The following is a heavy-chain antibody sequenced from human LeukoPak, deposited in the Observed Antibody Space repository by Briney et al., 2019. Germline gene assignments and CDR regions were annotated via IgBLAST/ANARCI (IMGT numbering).Heavy chain of an antibody. CDR3: ARVVTGTTANWFDP. CDR1: GGSFSGYY. Sequence: PSETLSLTCAVYGGSFSGYYWSWIRQPPGKGLEWIGEINHSGSTNYNPSLKSRVTISVDTSKNQFSLKLSSVTAADTAVYYCARVVTGTTANWFDPWGQGTLVTVSS. J-gene: IGHJ5*02. CDR2: INHSGST. V-gene: IGHV4-34*01. D-gene: IGHD1-7*01.